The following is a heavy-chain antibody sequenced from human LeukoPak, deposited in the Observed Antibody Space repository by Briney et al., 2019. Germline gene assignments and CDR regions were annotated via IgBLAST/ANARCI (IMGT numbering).Heavy chain of an antibody. CDR3: ARHPNSAGSSDFGYYYGMDV. Sequence: PSETLSLTCTVSGGSISSSSYYWGWIRQPPGKGLEWIGSIYYSGSTYYNPSLKSRVTISVDTSKNQFSLKLSSVTAADTAMYYCARHPNSAGSSDFGYYYGMDVWGQGTTVTVSS. CDR1: GGSISSSSYY. D-gene: IGHD6-6*01. J-gene: IGHJ6*02. CDR2: IYYSGST. V-gene: IGHV4-39*01.